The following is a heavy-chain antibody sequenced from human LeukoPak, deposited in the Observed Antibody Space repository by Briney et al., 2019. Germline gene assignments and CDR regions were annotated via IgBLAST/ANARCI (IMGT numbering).Heavy chain of an antibody. CDR3: AREGVSSGWYYFDY. CDR1: GFTFSSYW. J-gene: IGHJ4*02. CDR2: INQDGSEK. Sequence: GGSLRLSCAASGFTFSSYWLSWVRQAPGKGLEWVANINQDGSEKYYVDSVKGRFTIYRDNAQNSLYLQMNSLRAEDTAVYYCAREGVSSGWYYFDYWGQGTLVTVSS. V-gene: IGHV3-7*01. D-gene: IGHD6-19*01.